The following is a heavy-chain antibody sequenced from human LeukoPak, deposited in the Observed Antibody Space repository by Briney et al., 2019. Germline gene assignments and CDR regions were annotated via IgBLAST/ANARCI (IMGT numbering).Heavy chain of an antibody. V-gene: IGHV6-1*01. CDR1: GDSVSSNSAA. D-gene: IGHD6-19*01. Sequence: SQTLSLTCGISGDSVSSNSAAWNWIRQSPSRGLEWLGRTYYRSKWFINYAPSVKSRIIINPDTPKNQVSLQLNSVTPEDTAVYYCTRSDCSSGRCPGFDNWGQGTLLTVSS. J-gene: IGHJ4*02. CDR2: TYYRSKWFI. CDR3: TRSDCSSGRCPGFDN.